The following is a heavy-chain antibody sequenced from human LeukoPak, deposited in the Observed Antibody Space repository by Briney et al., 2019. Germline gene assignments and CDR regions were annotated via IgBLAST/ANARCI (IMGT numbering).Heavy chain of an antibody. CDR3: SVVVAALNEDDYFDY. V-gene: IGHV1-18*01. CDR1: GYTFTSYG. CDR2: ISAYNGNT. Sequence: GASVKVSCKASGYTFTSYGISWVRQAPGQGLEWMGWISAYNGNTNYAQKLQGRVTTTTDTSTSTAYMELRSLRSDDTAVYYCSVVVAALNEDDYFDYWGQGTLVTVSS. D-gene: IGHD2-15*01. J-gene: IGHJ4*02.